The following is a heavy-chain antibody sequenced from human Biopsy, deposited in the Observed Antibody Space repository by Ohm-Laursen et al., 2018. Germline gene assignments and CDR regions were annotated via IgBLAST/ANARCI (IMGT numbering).Heavy chain of an antibody. CDR1: GGSFSDYG. J-gene: IGHJ4*02. CDR2: VIPISNTA. CDR3: ATLTEDYGASPDS. V-gene: IGHV1-69*06. Sequence: SVKVSCNASGGSFSDYGLSWVRQASGRGLEWMGRVIPISNTANYAQNFQDRLTITADRSTNTAYMELNSLRSEDTAVYFCATLTEDYGASPDSWGQGTLVVVSS. D-gene: IGHD4-17*01.